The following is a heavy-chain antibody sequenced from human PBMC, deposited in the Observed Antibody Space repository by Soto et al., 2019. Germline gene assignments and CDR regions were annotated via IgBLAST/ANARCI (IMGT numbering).Heavy chain of an antibody. CDR2: VYHSGSA. CDR1: GGSISSTNW. V-gene: IGHV4-4*02. Sequence: QVQLQESGPGLVKPSGTLSLTCAVSGGSISSTNWWSWVRQPPGKGLEWIGEVYHSGSANYNPSPKSRVNISVDTSKNQFSLSLSSVTAADTAVYYCASMRGHSSGWYEGWFDPWGQGTLVTVSS. J-gene: IGHJ5*02. CDR3: ASMRGHSSGWYEGWFDP. D-gene: IGHD6-19*01.